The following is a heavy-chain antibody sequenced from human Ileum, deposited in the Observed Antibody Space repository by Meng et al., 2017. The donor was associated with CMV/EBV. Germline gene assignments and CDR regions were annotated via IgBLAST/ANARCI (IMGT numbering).Heavy chain of an antibody. D-gene: IGHD3-10*02. Sequence: QVYLQESVSGLVKPSETLSLTCSVSTDSISNYYWSWIRQAPGKRLEWIGNIHYSGTTNYSPSLNSRVTISLDTSKNQFSLNLRSVTAADTAVYYCAADIASVWMFFWGQGTLVTVSS. CDR3: AADIASVWMFF. CDR1: TDSISNYY. CDR2: IHYSGTT. V-gene: IGHV4-59*01. J-gene: IGHJ4*02.